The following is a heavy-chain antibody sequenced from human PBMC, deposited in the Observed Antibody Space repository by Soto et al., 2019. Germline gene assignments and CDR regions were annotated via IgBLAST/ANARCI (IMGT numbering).Heavy chain of an antibody. Sequence: VQLLEYGGGLVQPGGSVRLSCAAPEFTFGGLGLSWVRQSPGRGLEWVSTISRDEDDTHYADSVNGRFTISKDRSTNTLYRHMASLRAEDTDIYYCLSWMSAHFDYWGQGTLVTVSS. CDR3: LSWMSAHFDY. D-gene: IGHD2-2*03. J-gene: IGHJ4*02. CDR2: ISRDEDDT. V-gene: IGHV3-23*01. CDR1: EFTFGGLG.